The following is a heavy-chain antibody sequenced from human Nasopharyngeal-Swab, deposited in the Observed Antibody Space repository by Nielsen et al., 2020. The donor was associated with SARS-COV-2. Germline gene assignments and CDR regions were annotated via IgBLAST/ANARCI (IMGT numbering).Heavy chain of an antibody. J-gene: IGHJ6*02. V-gene: IGHV4-34*01. Sequence: WIRKPPGKGVEWIGEINHSGSTNYNPSLNRRVTISVDTSKNQFSLKLSSVTAADTAVYYCARPTTLGYYYGMDVWGQGTTVTVSS. CDR3: ARPTTLGYYYGMDV. D-gene: IGHD1-14*01. CDR2: INHSGST.